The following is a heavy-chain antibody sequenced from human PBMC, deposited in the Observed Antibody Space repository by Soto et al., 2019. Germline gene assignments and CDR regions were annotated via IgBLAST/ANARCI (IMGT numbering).Heavy chain of an antibody. Sequence: ASVKVSCKASGYTLTSYDINWVRQATGQGLEWMGWMNPNSGNTGYAQKFQGRVTMTRNTSISTAYMELSSLRSEDTAVYYCARGKLELRYYYYYMDVWGKGTTVTVSS. CDR1: GYTLTSYD. D-gene: IGHD1-7*01. CDR3: ARGKLELRYYYYYMDV. CDR2: MNPNSGNT. J-gene: IGHJ6*03. V-gene: IGHV1-8*01.